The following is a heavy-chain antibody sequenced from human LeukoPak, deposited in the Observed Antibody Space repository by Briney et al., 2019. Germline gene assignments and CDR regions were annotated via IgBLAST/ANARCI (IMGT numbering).Heavy chain of an antibody. J-gene: IGHJ4*02. CDR2: INPSGGSA. Sequence: ASVKVSCKASGYTFSRYYMHWVRQAPGQGLEGMGIINPSGGSARYAQKFQGRVTMTRDTSTSTVYMEVSSLRSEDTAVYYCARLADYDSSGYLSYWGQGTLVTVSS. D-gene: IGHD3-22*01. V-gene: IGHV1-46*01. CDR1: GYTFSRYY. CDR3: ARLADYDSSGYLSY.